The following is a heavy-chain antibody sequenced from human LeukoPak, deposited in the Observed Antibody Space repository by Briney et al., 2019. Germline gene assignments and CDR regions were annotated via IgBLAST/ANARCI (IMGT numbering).Heavy chain of an antibody. Sequence: SETLSLTCAVYGGSFSGYYWSWIREPPGKGLVWIGEINHSGSTNYNPSLKSRVTISVDTSKNQFSLKLSSVTAADTAVYYCARAVVVVAATPGRHFDYWGQGTLVTVSS. CDR2: INHSGST. V-gene: IGHV4-34*01. J-gene: IGHJ4*02. D-gene: IGHD2-15*01. CDR1: GGSFSGYY. CDR3: ARAVVVVAATPGRHFDY.